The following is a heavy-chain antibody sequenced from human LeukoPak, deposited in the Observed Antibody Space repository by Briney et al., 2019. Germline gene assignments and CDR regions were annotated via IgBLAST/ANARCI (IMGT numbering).Heavy chain of an antibody. J-gene: IGHJ4*02. D-gene: IGHD6-13*01. CDR3: ASQRVSPASGYFVDY. V-gene: IGHV4-31*03. CDR1: GGSISSGGYY. CDR2: IYYSGST. Sequence: PSQTLSLTCTVSGGSISSGGYYWSWIRQHPGKGLEWIGYIYYSGSTYYNPYFKSRVTISVDTSKNQFSMKLSSVTAADTAVYYCASQRVSPASGYFVDYWGQGTLVTVSS.